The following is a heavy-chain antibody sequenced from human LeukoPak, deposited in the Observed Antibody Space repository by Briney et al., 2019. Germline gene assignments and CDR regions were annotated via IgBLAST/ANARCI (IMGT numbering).Heavy chain of an antibody. CDR1: GFTFSTYS. Sequence: GGSLRLSCSASGFTFSTYSMNWVRQAPGKGLEWVSSISTGSTYIFYGDSVKGRFTISRDNADNSLYLQMNSLRPEDTAVYYCARTRDSSGCFDLWGQGTLVTVSS. D-gene: IGHD6-19*01. V-gene: IGHV3-21*01. CDR2: ISTGSTYI. J-gene: IGHJ5*02. CDR3: ARTRDSSGCFDL.